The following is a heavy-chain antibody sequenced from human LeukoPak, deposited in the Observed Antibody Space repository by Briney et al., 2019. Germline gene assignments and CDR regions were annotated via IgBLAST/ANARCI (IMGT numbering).Heavy chain of an antibody. CDR1: GFTFSSYA. CDR2: ISGSGGST. D-gene: IGHD3-22*01. CDR3: VRETSDYYINWFDS. Sequence: GGSLRLSCAASGFTFSSYAMSWVRQAPGKGLEWVSAISGSGGSTYYADSVKGRFTISRDNSKNTLYLQMNSLRAEDTAVYYCVRETSDYYINWFDSWGQGTLVTVSS. J-gene: IGHJ5*01. V-gene: IGHV3-23*01.